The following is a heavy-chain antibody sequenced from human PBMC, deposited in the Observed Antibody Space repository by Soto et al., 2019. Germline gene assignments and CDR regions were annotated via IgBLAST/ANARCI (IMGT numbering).Heavy chain of an antibody. CDR1: GGSISSGDYY. J-gene: IGHJ5*02. V-gene: IGHV4-30-4*01. CDR2: IYYSGST. CDR3: ARDGPYYDILTGYRNWFDP. Sequence: SETLSLTCSVSGGSISSGDYYWSGRRQPPGKGLEWIGYIYYSGSTYYNPSLKSRVTISVDTSKNQFSLKLSSVTAADTAVYYCARDGPYYDILTGYRNWFDPWGQGTLVTVSS. D-gene: IGHD3-9*01.